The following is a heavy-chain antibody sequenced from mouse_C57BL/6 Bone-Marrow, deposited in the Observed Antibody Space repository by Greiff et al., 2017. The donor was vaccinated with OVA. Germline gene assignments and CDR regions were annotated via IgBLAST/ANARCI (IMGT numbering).Heavy chain of an antibody. CDR1: GYTFTSYG. D-gene: IGHD6-1*01. CDR3: ARERQSLRYFDV. Sequence: VKLMESGAELARPGASVKLSCKASGYTFTSYGISWVKQRTGQGLEWIGEIYPRSGNTYYNEKFKGKATLTADKSSSTAYMELRSLTSEDSAVYVCARERQSLRYFDVWGTGTTVTVSS. J-gene: IGHJ1*03. CDR2: IYPRSGNT. V-gene: IGHV1-81*01.